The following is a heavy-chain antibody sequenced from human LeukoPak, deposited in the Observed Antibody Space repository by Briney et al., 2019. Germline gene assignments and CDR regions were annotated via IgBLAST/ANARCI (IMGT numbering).Heavy chain of an antibody. J-gene: IGHJ4*02. V-gene: IGHV3-23*01. Sequence: GGSLRLSCAASGFTFSTYAMSWVRQAPGKGQVWVSAISGSGGSTYYADSVKGRFTISRDNSKNTLYLQMNSLRAEDTAVYYCAKFGYSYGTGDCFDYWGQGTLVTVSS. D-gene: IGHD5-18*01. CDR2: ISGSGGST. CDR1: GFTFSTYA. CDR3: AKFGYSYGTGDCFDY.